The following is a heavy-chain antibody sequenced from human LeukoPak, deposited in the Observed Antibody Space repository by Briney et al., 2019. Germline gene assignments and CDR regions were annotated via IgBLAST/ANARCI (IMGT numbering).Heavy chain of an antibody. CDR1: GDSISSYY. CDR2: IYFSGST. CDR3: ARSLYTSYKSFHY. Sequence: PSETLSLTCIVSGDSISSYYRSWIRQPPGKGLEWIGDIYFSGSTNYNPSLKSRVTISVDTSKNQFSLKLTSVTAADTAVYFCARSLYTSYKSFHYWGQGTLVTVSS. V-gene: IGHV4-59*01. J-gene: IGHJ1*01. D-gene: IGHD3-16*01.